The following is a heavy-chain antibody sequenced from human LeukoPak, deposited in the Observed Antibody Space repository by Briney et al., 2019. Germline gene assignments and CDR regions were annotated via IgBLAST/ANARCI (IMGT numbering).Heavy chain of an antibody. CDR1: GFTFSSYG. CDR3: AKPAKRWLQVWDLYYFDY. V-gene: IGHV3-30*18. D-gene: IGHD5-24*01. CDR2: ISYDGSNK. Sequence: PGRSLRLSCAASGFTFSSYGTHWVRQAPGKGLEWVAVISYDGSNKYYADSVKGRFTISRDNSKNTLYLQMNSLRAEDTAVYYCAKPAKRWLQVWDLYYFDYWGQGTLVTVSS. J-gene: IGHJ4*02.